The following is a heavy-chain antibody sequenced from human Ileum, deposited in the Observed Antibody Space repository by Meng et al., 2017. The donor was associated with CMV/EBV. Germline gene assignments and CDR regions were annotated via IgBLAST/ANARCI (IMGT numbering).Heavy chain of an antibody. Sequence: EVQVVESGGGLVRPGGSLRLSCVASQLSFTTDWMHWVRQVPGKGLVWVARISTDGSNTNYADSVKGRFTISRDNAKNTVYLQMNSLRDEDTAVYDCASGASSGWYGIGYWGQGILVTVSS. D-gene: IGHD6-19*01. CDR3: ASGASSGWYGIGY. CDR1: QLSFTTDW. V-gene: IGHV3-74*01. CDR2: ISTDGSNT. J-gene: IGHJ4*02.